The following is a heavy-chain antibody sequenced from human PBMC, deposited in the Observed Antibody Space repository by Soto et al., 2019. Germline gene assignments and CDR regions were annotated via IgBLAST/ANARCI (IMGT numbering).Heavy chain of an antibody. J-gene: IGHJ4*02. Sequence: PSETLSLTCSVSGGSVSYNSYYWGWIRQPPGKGLEWVGGIFYTGTTYYNPSLKDRLSISVDTSKNSFSLNLTSVTAAGTAVYFCARLVVVAPVANVWGQGALVTVSS. V-gene: IGHV4-39*01. D-gene: IGHD2-21*01. CDR2: IFYTGTT. CDR3: ARLVVVAPVANV. CDR1: GGSVSYNSYY.